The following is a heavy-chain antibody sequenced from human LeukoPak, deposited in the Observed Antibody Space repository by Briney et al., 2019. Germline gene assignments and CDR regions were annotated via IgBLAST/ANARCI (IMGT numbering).Heavy chain of an antibody. CDR1: GYSFISYW. D-gene: IGHD3-22*01. V-gene: IGHV5-51*01. J-gene: IGHJ4*02. Sequence: GESLKISCKGSGYSFISYWIGWVRQMPGKGLEWMGIIYPGDSDTTYSPSFQGQVTISADKSISTAYLQWSSLKASDTAMYYCARHKRYYYDSSGYSHFDYWGQGTLVTVSS. CDR2: IYPGDSDT. CDR3: ARHKRYYYDSSGYSHFDY.